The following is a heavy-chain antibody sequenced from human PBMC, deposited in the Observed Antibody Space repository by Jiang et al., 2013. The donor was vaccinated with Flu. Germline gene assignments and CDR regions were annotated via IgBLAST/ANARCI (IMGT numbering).Heavy chain of an antibody. CDR3: ARHSPTTGGKDFQH. J-gene: IGHJ1*01. Sequence: GLVKPSETLSLTCSVSGGSISSSNDYWGWLRQPPGKGLEWIGSIYYSGSTYYNPSLKSRVTVSVDTSRTQLSLILITVTAADTAVYYCARHSPTTGGKDFQHWGQGTLVTVSS. V-gene: IGHV4-39*01. CDR1: GGSISSSNDY. D-gene: IGHD4-23*01. CDR2: IYYSGST.